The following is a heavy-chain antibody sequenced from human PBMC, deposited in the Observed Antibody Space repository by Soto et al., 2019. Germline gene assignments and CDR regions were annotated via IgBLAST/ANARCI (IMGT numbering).Heavy chain of an antibody. CDR3: ARWPTDIEGHYGMDV. CDR1: GYTFTSYD. CDR2: MNPNSGNT. D-gene: IGHD2-15*01. J-gene: IGHJ6*02. V-gene: IGHV1-8*01. Sequence: ASVKVSCKASGYTFTSYDINWVRQATEQGLEWMGWMNPNSGNTGYAQKFQGRVTMTRNTSISTAYMELSSLRSEDTAVYYCARWPTDIEGHYGMDVWGQGTTVTVSS.